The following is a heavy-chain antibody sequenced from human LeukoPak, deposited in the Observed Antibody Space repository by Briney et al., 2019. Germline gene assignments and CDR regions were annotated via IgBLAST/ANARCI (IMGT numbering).Heavy chain of an antibody. D-gene: IGHD2-15*01. CDR2: IYSGGST. V-gene: IGHV3-66*01. CDR1: GFTFGDYA. J-gene: IGHJ4*02. CDR3: ARDFCSAGSCYPDN. Sequence: GGSLRLSCTASGFTFGDYAMSWVRQAPGKGLEWVSVIYSGGSTYYADSVKGRFTISRDNSKNTLYLQMTSLRVEDTAVYYCARDFCSAGSCYPDNWGQGTLVTVSS.